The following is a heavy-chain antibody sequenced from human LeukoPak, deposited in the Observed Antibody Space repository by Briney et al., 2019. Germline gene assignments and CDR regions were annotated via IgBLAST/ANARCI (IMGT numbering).Heavy chain of an antibody. CDR3: ARDPESNSFDL. Sequence: PGGSLRLSCAASGFSFSTYRMSWVRQTPEKGLEFVANIDQGGSVRNYMDSLKGRCTISRDNAKKSLYLEINSLRADDTAVYYCARDPESNSFDLWGRGALVTVSS. D-gene: IGHD4/OR15-4a*01. J-gene: IGHJ4*02. CDR2: IDQGGSVR. V-gene: IGHV3-7*01. CDR1: GFSFSTYR.